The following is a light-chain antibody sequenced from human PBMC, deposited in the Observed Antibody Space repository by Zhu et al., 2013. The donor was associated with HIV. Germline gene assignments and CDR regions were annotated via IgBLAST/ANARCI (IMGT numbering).Light chain of an antibody. CDR2: DAS. J-gene: IGKJ2*03. V-gene: IGKV1-33*01. Sequence: DIQLTQSPSFLSASVGDRVTITCRASQSISSYLNWYQQKPGKAPKLLIYDASNLETGVPSRFSGSGSGTDFTFTISSLQPEDVATYYCQQYDTLPYSFGQGTKLEIK. CDR1: QSISSY. CDR3: QQYDTLPYS.